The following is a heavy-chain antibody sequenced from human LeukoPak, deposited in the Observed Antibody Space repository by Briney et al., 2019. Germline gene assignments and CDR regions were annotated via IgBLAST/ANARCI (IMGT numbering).Heavy chain of an antibody. D-gene: IGHD3-3*01. V-gene: IGHV4-39*06. CDR1: GGSISSSSYY. J-gene: IGHJ3*02. CDR2: IYYSGST. CDR3: ARGETYYDFWSGYYPYDAFDI. Sequence: PSETLSLTCTVSGGSISSSSYYWGWIRQPPGKGLEWIGNIYYSGSTYYNPSLKSRVTISVDTSKNQFPLKLSSVTAADTAVYYCARGETYYDFWSGYYPYDAFDIWGQGTMVTVSS.